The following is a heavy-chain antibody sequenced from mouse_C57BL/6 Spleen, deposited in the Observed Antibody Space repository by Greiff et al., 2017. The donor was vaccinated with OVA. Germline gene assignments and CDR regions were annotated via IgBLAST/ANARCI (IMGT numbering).Heavy chain of an antibody. J-gene: IGHJ3*01. CDR1: GFTFSSYT. D-gene: IGHD2-12*01. CDR3: ARQGDSSYSY. Sequence: EVKVEESGGGLVKPGGSLTLSCAASGFTFSSYTMSWVRQTPEKRLEWVATISGGGGNTYYPDSVKGRFTISRDNAKNTLYLQMSSLRSEDTAMYYCARQGDSSYSYWGQGTLVTVSA. CDR2: ISGGGGNT. V-gene: IGHV5-9*04.